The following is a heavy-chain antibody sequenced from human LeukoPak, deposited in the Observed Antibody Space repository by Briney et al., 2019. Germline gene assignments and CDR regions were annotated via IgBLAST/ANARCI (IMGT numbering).Heavy chain of an antibody. Sequence: ASVKVSCKASGYTFTSYGISWVRQAPGQGLEWMGWISAYSGNTNYAQKLQGRVTMTTDTSTSTAYMELRSLRSDDTAVYYCARSGHIVVVTAPDAFDIWAKGQWSPSLQ. J-gene: IGHJ3*02. CDR1: GYTFTSYG. CDR3: ARSGHIVVVTAPDAFDI. CDR2: ISAYSGNT. D-gene: IGHD2-21*02. V-gene: IGHV1-18*01.